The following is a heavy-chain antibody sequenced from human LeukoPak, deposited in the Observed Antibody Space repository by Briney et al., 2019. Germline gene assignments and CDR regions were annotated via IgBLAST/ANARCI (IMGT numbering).Heavy chain of an antibody. J-gene: IGHJ3*02. CDR2: LNWNSGLI. V-gene: IGHV3-9*03. D-gene: IGHD5-24*01. CDR1: GFTFSSYS. Sequence: PGGSLRLSCAASGFTFSSYSMNWVRQAPGKGLEWVSGLNWNSGLIGYADSVKGRFTISRDNAKNSLYLQMNSLRAEDMALYYCAKGRGDVYNYDAFDIWGQGTMVTVSS. CDR3: AKGRGDVYNYDAFDI.